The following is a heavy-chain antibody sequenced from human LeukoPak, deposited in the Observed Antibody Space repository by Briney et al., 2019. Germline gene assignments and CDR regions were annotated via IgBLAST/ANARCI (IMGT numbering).Heavy chain of an antibody. CDR2: IYYSGST. V-gene: IGHV4-59*01. Sequence: XTXXGGXXXSYYWSWIRQPPGKGLEWIGYIYYSGSTNYNPSLRSRVTISVDTSKNQFSLKLSSVTAADTAVYYCARLDSSEISSDGWFDPWGQGTLVTVSS. J-gene: IGHJ5*02. CDR1: GGXXXSYY. CDR3: ARLDSSEISSDGWFDP. D-gene: IGHD6-25*01.